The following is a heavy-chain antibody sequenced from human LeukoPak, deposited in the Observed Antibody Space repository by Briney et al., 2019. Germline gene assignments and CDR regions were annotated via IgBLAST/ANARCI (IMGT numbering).Heavy chain of an antibody. Sequence: GGSLRLSCAASGFTFSSYAMSWVRQAPGKGLEWVSAISGSGGSTYYADSVKGRFTISRHNSKNTLYLQMNSLRAEDTAVYYCASRVYYGSGSLCMDVWGQGTTVTVSS. J-gene: IGHJ6*02. D-gene: IGHD3-10*01. V-gene: IGHV3-23*01. CDR3: ASRVYYGSGSLCMDV. CDR1: GFTFSSYA. CDR2: ISGSGGST.